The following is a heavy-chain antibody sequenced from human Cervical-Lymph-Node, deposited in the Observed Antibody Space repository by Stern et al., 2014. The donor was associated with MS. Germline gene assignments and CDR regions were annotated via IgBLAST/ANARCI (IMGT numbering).Heavy chain of an antibody. J-gene: IGHJ4*02. CDR3: TTDQAGIAVY. CDR2: LTPMFGTP. D-gene: IGHD6-19*01. V-gene: IGHV1-69*01. CDR1: GGTFSINT. Sequence: QVQLVQSGAEVKKPGSSVKVSCKASGGTFSINTISWVRQAPGQGLEWMGGLTPMFGTPNYAQKFQGRLTTTADESTSTAYLELSGLTSQDTAVYFCTTDQAGIAVYWGQGTLVTVSS.